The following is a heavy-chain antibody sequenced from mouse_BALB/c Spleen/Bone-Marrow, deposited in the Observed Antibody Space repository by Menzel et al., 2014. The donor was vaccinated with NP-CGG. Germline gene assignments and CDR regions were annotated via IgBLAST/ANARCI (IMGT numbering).Heavy chain of an antibody. J-gene: IGHJ4*01. CDR1: GFSLTSYG. CDR2: IWSDGST. D-gene: IGHD1-1*02. V-gene: IGHV2-6-1*01. Sequence: QAPLTESVPGLVAPSQSLSITCTVSGFSLTSYGVHWVRQPPGKGLEWLVVIWSDGSTTYNSALKSRLSISKDNSKSQVFLKMNSLQTDDTAMYYCARHGNYAMDYWGQGTSGNVS. CDR3: ARHGNYAMDY.